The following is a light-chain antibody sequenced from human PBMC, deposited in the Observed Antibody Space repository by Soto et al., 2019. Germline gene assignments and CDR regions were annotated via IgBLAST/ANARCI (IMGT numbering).Light chain of an antibody. CDR2: AAS. CDR3: LQKYFYPFT. J-gene: IGKJ4*01. Sequence: AIQMTQSPASVSASVGDRVTITCRTSQGIRNDLDWFQQKPGKAPKLLIYAASNSQSGVPARFSGSGSGTDFTLTISSLQPEDFATYYCLQKYFYPFTFCAGPKVDIK. V-gene: IGKV1-6*01. CDR1: QGIRND.